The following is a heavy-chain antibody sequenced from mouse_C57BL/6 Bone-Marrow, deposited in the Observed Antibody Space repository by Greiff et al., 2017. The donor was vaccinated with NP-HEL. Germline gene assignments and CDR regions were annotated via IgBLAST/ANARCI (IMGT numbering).Heavy chain of an antibody. CDR1: GFTFNTYA. CDR2: IRSKSSNYAT. V-gene: IGHV10-3*01. Sequence: EVQLVESGGGLVQPKGSLKLSCAASGFTFNTYAMHWVRQAPGKGLEWVARIRSKSSNYATYYADSAKDRFTISRDDSQSMLYLQMNNLKTEDTAMYYCVSGGGTEDAMDYWGQGTSVTVSS. J-gene: IGHJ4*01. CDR3: VSGGGTEDAMDY. D-gene: IGHD4-1*01.